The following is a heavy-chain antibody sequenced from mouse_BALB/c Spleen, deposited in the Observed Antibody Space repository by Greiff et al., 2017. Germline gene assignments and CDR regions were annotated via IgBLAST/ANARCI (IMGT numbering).Heavy chain of an antibody. V-gene: IGHV1-80*01. CDR2: IYPGDGDT. J-gene: IGHJ4*01. Sequence: VQLKQSGAELVRPGSSVKISCKASGYAFSSYWMNWVKQRPGQGLEWIGQIYPGDGDTNYNGKFKGKATLTADKSSSTAYMQLSSLTSEDSAVYFCARFDDGSLDYWGQGTSVTVSS. D-gene: IGHD2-3*01. CDR3: ARFDDGSLDY. CDR1: GYAFSSYW.